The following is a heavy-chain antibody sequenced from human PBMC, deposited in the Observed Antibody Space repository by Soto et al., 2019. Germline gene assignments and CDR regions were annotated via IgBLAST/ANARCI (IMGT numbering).Heavy chain of an antibody. D-gene: IGHD6-13*01. V-gene: IGHV1-18*01. CDR2: ISAYNGNT. J-gene: IGHJ6*03. Sequence: AASVKVSCKASGYTFTSYGISWVRQAPGQGLEWMGWISAYNGNTNYAQKLQGRVTMTTDTSTSTAYMELRSLRSDDTAVYYCARDTDSSSWPYYYYYYMDVWGKGTTVTVSS. CDR3: ARDTDSSSWPYYYYYYMDV. CDR1: GYTFTSYG.